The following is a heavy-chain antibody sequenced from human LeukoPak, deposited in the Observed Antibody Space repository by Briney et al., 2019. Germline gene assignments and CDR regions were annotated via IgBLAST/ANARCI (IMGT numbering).Heavy chain of an antibody. D-gene: IGHD5-18*01. CDR2: IWYDGSNK. Sequence: GGSLRLSCAASGFTFSNYGMHWVRQAPGKGLEWVAVIWYDGSNKYYADSVKGRFTISRDNSKKTLYLQMNNLRAEDTAVYYCARKKRVDTDSIMVYYYYAMDVWGQGTTVTVSS. V-gene: IGHV3-33*01. J-gene: IGHJ6*02. CDR1: GFTFSNYG. CDR3: ARKKRVDTDSIMVYYYYAMDV.